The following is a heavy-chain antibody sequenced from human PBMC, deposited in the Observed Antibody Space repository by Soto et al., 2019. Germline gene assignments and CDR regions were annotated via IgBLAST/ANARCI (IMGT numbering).Heavy chain of an antibody. CDR1: GGSISSYY. CDR2: IYYSGST. Sequence: QVQLQESGPGLVKPSETLSLTCTVSGGSISSYYWSWIRQPPGKGLEWIGYIYYSGSTNYNPSLKSRVTISVDTSKNQFSRKLSSVTAADTAVYYCARGSQYDYIWGSYDFDYWGQGTLVTVSS. V-gene: IGHV4-59*01. CDR3: ARGSQYDYIWGSYDFDY. J-gene: IGHJ4*02. D-gene: IGHD3-16*01.